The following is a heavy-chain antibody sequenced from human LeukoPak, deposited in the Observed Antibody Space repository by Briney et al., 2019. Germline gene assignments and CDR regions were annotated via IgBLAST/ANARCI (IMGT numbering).Heavy chain of an antibody. V-gene: IGHV3-7*01. D-gene: IGHD3-22*01. CDR3: AKDSYYYKYDSSGFSSYFDY. Sequence: GGSLRLSCAASGFTFSSYWMSWVRQAPGKGLEWVANIKQDGSEKYYVDSVKGRFTISRDNSKNTLYLQMNSLRAEDTAVYYCAKDSYYYKYDSSGFSSYFDYWGRGTLVTVSS. CDR2: IKQDGSEK. CDR1: GFTFSSYW. J-gene: IGHJ4*02.